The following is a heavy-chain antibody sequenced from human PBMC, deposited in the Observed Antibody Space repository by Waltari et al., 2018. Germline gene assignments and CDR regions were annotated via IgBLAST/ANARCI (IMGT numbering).Heavy chain of an antibody. V-gene: IGHV3-30-3*01. CDR2: ISYDGSNK. J-gene: IGHJ1*01. CDR1: GFTFSSYA. CDR3: ARDSKPYSSTAFGVQH. Sequence: QVQLVESGGGVVQPGRSLRLSCAASGFTFSSYAMHWVRQAPGKGLEWVAVISYDGSNKYYAVDVKGRFTISRDKSKNTLYLQMNSRRAEDTAVYYCARDSKPYSSTAFGVQHWGQGTLVTVSS. D-gene: IGHD6-13*01.